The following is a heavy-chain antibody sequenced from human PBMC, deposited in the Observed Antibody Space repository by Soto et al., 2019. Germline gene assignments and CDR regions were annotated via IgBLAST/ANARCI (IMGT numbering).Heavy chain of an antibody. J-gene: IGHJ4*02. CDR3: ARDEEFCSSTASPKNDY. D-gene: IGHD2-2*01. CDR1: GGTFSSYA. V-gene: IGHV1-69*13. CDR2: IIPIFGTA. Sequence: ASVEVSCKASGGTFSSYAISWVRQAPGQGLEWMGGIIPIFGTANYAQKFQGRVTITADESTSTAYMELSSPRSEDTAVYYCARDEEFCSSTASPKNDYWGQGALVTVSS.